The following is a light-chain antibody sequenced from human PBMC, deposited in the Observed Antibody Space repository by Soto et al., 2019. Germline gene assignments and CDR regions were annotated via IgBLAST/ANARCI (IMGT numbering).Light chain of an antibody. CDR3: QQYDNLPLT. V-gene: IGKV1-33*01. CDR1: QDISNY. CDR2: DAS. Sequence: DIQMTQSPSSLSASVGDRVTITCQASQDISNYLNWYQQKPGKAPKLLIYDASNLETGVPSRFNGNGTWTKFTFTISSLQPEDIATYYCQQYDNLPLTFGGGTKVEIK. J-gene: IGKJ4*01.